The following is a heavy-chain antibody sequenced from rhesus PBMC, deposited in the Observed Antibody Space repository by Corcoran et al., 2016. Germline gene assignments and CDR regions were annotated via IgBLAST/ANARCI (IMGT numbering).Heavy chain of an antibody. CDR1: GGSISADYY. V-gene: IGHV4-106*01. D-gene: IGHD6-31*01. J-gene: IGHJ4*01. CDR2: IYGSGGGT. Sequence: QVQLQESGPGLVKPSETLSLTCAASGGSISADYYWSWIRQPPGKGLAWIGYIYGSGGGTNYNPSLKNRVTISIDTSKNQFSLKLSSVTAADTAVYYCATPADLDYWGQGVLVTVSS. CDR3: ATPADLDY.